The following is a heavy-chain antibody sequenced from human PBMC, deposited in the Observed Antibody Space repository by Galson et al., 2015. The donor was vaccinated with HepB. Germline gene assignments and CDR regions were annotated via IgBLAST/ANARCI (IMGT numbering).Heavy chain of an antibody. V-gene: IGHV3-30-3*02. D-gene: IGHD7-27*01. CDR3: AKDWGLSV. CDR1: GFIFSIEA. J-gene: IGHJ6*02. CDR2: TSYDGETK. Sequence: SLRLSCAASGFIFSIEAMYWVRQAPDKGLEFVAATSYDGETKYYADSVRGRFTISRDNSKNTLYLQMNSLRVEDTALYYCAKDWGLSVWGQGTTVTVSS.